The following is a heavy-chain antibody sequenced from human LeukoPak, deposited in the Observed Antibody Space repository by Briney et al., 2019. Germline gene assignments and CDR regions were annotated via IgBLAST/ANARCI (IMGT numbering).Heavy chain of an antibody. CDR3: AKARFVDTAPFDY. D-gene: IGHD5-18*01. J-gene: IGHJ4*02. Sequence: PGGSLRLSCAASGFTFDDYAMHWVRQAPGKGLEWVSGISWNSGSIGYADSVKGRFTISRGNAKNSLYLQMNSLRAEDTALYYCAKARFVDTAPFDYWGQGTLVTVSS. V-gene: IGHV3-9*01. CDR1: GFTFDDYA. CDR2: ISWNSGSI.